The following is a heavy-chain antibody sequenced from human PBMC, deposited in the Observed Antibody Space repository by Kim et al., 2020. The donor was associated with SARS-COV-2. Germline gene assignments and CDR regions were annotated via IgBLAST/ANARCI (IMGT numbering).Heavy chain of an antibody. V-gene: IGHV3-9*01. Sequence: SVKGRFNISRDNAKNSLYLQMNSLRAEDTALYYCAKDMGPIYSSSSPIDYWGQGTLVTVSS. D-gene: IGHD6-6*01. CDR3: AKDMGPIYSSSSPIDY. J-gene: IGHJ4*02.